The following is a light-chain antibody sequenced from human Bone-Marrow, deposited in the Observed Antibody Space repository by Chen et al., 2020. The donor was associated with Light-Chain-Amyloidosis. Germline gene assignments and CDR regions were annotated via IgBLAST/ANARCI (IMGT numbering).Light chain of an antibody. V-gene: IGLV1-44*01. CDR1: SPNIGSET. Sequence: QPARTHPPPPSGAPGQRAPISCSGSSPNIGSETVNWYQLLPGTAPKLLIYRDSLRPPGVPDRLSGSKSGTSASLAISGLQSGDEGDYYCSAWDDSLNSWVFGGGTRLTVL. CDR3: SAWDDSLNSWV. CDR2: RDS. J-gene: IGLJ3*02.